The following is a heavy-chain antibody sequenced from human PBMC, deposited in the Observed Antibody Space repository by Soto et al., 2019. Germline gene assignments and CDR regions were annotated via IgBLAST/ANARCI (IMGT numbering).Heavy chain of an antibody. CDR3: ARVPGP. V-gene: IGHV4-39*01. Sequence: SETLSLTCTVSGGSISSDYYYWSWIRQHPGKGLEWIGSIFYSGTTYYNPSLKSRVTISVDTSKNQFSLKLSSVTAADTAVYYCARVPGPWGQGTLVTVSS. CDR1: GGSISSDYYY. CDR2: IFYSGTT. J-gene: IGHJ5*02.